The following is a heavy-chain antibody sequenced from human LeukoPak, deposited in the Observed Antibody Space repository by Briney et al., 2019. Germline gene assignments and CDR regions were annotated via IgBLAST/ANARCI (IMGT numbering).Heavy chain of an antibody. Sequence: GALVKVSCKASGYTFTDYYIHWVRQAPGHGLEWMGWINPNSGGTNFGDKFQGRVAMTRDTSIRAAYMQLSRLRSDDTAVYFCARGAAAGAHYYYYYMDVWGKGTTVTVS. CDR2: INPNSGGT. CDR1: GYTFTDYY. CDR3: ARGAAAGAHYYYYYMDV. D-gene: IGHD6-13*01. J-gene: IGHJ6*03. V-gene: IGHV1-2*02.